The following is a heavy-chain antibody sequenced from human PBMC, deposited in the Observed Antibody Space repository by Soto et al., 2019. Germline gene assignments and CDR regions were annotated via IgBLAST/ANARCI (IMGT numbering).Heavy chain of an antibody. J-gene: IGHJ5*02. CDR3: ARGGSGDYDSSGHL. D-gene: IGHD3-22*01. CDR1: GGSVSSGSYY. Sequence: LSLTCTVSGGSVSSGSYYWSWIRQPPGKGLEWIGYIYYSGSTNYNPSLKSRVTISVDTSKNQFSLKLSSVTAADTAVYYCARGGSGDYDSSGHLWGQGTLVTVSS. CDR2: IYYSGST. V-gene: IGHV4-61*01.